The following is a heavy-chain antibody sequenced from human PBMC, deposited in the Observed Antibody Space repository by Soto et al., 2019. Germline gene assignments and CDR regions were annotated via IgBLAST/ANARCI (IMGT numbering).Heavy chain of an antibody. D-gene: IGHD1-20*01. Sequence: GASVKVSCKVSGYTLTESSMHWVRQAPGKGLEWMGGFDPEDGETIYAQKFQGRVTMTEDTSTDTAYMELSSLRSEDTAVYYCATNNWNDGNLDYWGQGTLVTV. CDR3: ATNNWNDGNLDY. CDR2: FDPEDGET. V-gene: IGHV1-24*01. J-gene: IGHJ4*02. CDR1: GYTLTESS.